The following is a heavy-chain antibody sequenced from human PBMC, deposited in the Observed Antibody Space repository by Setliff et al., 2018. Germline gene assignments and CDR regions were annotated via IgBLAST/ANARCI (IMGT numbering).Heavy chain of an antibody. D-gene: IGHD5-18*01. V-gene: IGHV1-69*05. CDR1: GGTFSSYG. CDR2: TIPSFGST. CDR3: AREGVDTRSSTDYRYYMDV. J-gene: IGHJ6*03. Sequence: SVKVSCKSSGGTFSSYGISWVRQAPGQGLEWMGGTIPSFGSTNYAQRFQGRVTIITDESTSTAYMELSSLRTEDSAVYYCAREGVDTRSSTDYRYYMDVWGKGTTVTVSS.